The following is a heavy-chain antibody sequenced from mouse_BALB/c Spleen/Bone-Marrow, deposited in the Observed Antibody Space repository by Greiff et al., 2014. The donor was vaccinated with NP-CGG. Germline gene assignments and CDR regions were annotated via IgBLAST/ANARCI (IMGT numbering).Heavy chain of an antibody. V-gene: IGHV5-6*01. CDR1: GFTFSNYG. Sequence: EVQLQQSGGDLVKPGGSLKLSCAASGFTFSNYGMSWVRQTPDSVKGRFTISRDNAKNTLYLQMSSLKSEDTAMYYCARHGRDYYAMDYWGQGTSVTVSS. CDR3: ARHGRDYYAMDY. J-gene: IGHJ4*01.